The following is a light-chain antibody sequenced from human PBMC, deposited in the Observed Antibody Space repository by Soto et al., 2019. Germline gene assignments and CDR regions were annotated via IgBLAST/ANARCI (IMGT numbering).Light chain of an antibody. CDR3: QQYNSWLWT. V-gene: IGKV3-15*01. CDR1: QSVSSK. Sequence: ETVMTQSPATLSLSPGERATLSCRASQSVSSKLAWYQQKPGQAPRLLIYGASTRATGIPARFSGSGSGTEFTLIISSLQSEDSAVYYCQQYNSWLWTFGQGTKVDIK. CDR2: GAS. J-gene: IGKJ1*01.